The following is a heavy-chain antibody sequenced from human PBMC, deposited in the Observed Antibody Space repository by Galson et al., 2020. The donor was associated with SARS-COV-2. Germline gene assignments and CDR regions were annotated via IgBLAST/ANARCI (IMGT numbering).Heavy chain of an antibody. D-gene: IGHD3-22*01. CDR3: ATWYYYDSSGALDY. Sequence: TGGSLRLSCAASAFTFSSYSMNWVRQAPGKGLEWVSSISSSSSYIYYADSVKGRFTISRDNAKNSLYLQMNSLRAEDTAVYYCATWYYYDSSGALDYWGQGTLVTVSS. CDR2: ISSSSSYI. J-gene: IGHJ4*02. V-gene: IGHV3-21*01. CDR1: AFTFSSYS.